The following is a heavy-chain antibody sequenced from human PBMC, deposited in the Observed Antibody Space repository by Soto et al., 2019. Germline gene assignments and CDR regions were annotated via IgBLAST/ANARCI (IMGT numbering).Heavy chain of an antibody. CDR1: GFTFNSYE. J-gene: IGHJ6*02. Sequence: HPGGSLRLSCAASGFTFNSYEMNWVRQAPGKGLEWVSYISSSDNTIYYADSVKGRFAISRDNAKNSLYLQMNSLRAEDTAVYYCARLNDYSNYYGMDVWGQGTTVTVS. CDR3: ARLNDYSNYYGMDV. D-gene: IGHD4-4*01. CDR2: ISSSDNTI. V-gene: IGHV3-48*03.